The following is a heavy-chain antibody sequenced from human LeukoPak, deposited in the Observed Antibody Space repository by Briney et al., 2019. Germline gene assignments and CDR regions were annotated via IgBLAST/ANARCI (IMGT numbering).Heavy chain of an antibody. J-gene: IGHJ3*02. Sequence: ASVKVSSKASGYTFTSYYMHWVRQAPGQGLEWMGIINPSGGSTSYAQKFQGRVTMTRDMSTSTAYMKLRSLRSDDTAVYYCARINSYYYDTSDKDAFDIWGQGTMVTVSS. D-gene: IGHD3-22*01. CDR1: GYTFTSYY. V-gene: IGHV1-46*01. CDR2: INPSGGST. CDR3: ARINSYYYDTSDKDAFDI.